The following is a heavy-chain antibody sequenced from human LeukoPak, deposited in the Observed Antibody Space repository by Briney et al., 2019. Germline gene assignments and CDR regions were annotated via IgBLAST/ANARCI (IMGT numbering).Heavy chain of an antibody. D-gene: IGHD5-24*01. CDR3: ARDRLQLHS. Sequence: SETLSLTCTVSGGSISNYYWNWIRQPPGKGLEWIGYIYYTGNTNYNPSLKSRVTISVDTSKNQFSLKLSSVTAAGTAVYYCARDRLQLHSWGQGTLVTVSS. V-gene: IGHV4-59*01. CDR2: IYYTGNT. J-gene: IGHJ4*02. CDR1: GGSISNYY.